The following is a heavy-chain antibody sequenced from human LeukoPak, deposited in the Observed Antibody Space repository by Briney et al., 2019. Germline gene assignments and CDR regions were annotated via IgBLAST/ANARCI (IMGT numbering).Heavy chain of an antibody. V-gene: IGHV3-23*01. CDR1: GFTFSSYG. CDR2: ISGSGGNT. J-gene: IGHJ4*02. D-gene: IGHD5-12*01. CDR3: AKVVSGYPFDY. Sequence: GGSLRLSCAASGFTFSSYGMSWVRRAPGRGREGFSGISGSGGNTYYADSVKGRFTISRDNSQNTLYLQMNTLRAEDTAVYYCAKVVSGYPFDYWGQGTLVTVSS.